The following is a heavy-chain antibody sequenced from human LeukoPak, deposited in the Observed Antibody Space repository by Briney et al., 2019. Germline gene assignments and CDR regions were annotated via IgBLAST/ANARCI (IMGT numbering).Heavy chain of an antibody. Sequence: AETLSLTCTVSGGSISNYYWSWVRQPPGKGLEWVGHIYSSGSTTYSPSLKSRVTMSVDPSKHRFPLKLTSVTAADTAVYYCARHRSDGTYPLDYWGQGALVTVSS. D-gene: IGHD1-26*01. J-gene: IGHJ4*02. V-gene: IGHV4-59*08. CDR3: ARHRSDGTYPLDY. CDR1: GGSISNYY. CDR2: IYSSGST.